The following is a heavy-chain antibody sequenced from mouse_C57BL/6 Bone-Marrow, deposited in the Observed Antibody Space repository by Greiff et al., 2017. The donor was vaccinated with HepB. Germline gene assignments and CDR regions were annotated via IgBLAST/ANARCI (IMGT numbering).Heavy chain of an antibody. J-gene: IGHJ2*01. V-gene: IGHV1-81*01. CDR3: ARWGSNYYFDY. D-gene: IGHD2-5*01. CDR1: GYTFTSYG. CDR2: IYPRSGNT. Sequence: QVHVKQSGAELARPGASVKLSCKASGYTFTSYGISWVKQRTGQGLEWIGEIYPRSGNTYYNEKFKGKATLTADKSSSTAYMELRSLTSEDSAVYFCARWGSNYYFDYWGQGTTLTVSS.